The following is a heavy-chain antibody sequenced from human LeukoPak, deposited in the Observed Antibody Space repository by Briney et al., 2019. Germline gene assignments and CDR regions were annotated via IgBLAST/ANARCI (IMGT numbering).Heavy chain of an antibody. CDR3: ARESSGWFYYFDY. Sequence: ASVKVSCKASGYTFTGYYMHWVRQAPGQGLEWMGWINPNSGGTNYAQKFQGRVTMTRDTSISTAYMELSRLRSDDTAVYYCARESSGWFYYFDYWGQGTLVTVSS. CDR1: GYTFTGYY. V-gene: IGHV1-2*02. J-gene: IGHJ4*02. D-gene: IGHD6-19*01. CDR2: INPNSGGT.